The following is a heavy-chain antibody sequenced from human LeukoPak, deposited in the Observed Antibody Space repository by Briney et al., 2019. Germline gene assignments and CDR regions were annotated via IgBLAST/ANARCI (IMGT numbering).Heavy chain of an antibody. CDR3: AEGSIQFHYHFYMDG. Sequence: PSETLSLTCTVSGYSISSGYYWGWIRQPPGKGLEWIGSIYHSGSTNYNPSLKSRVTISVDTSKNQFSLKLSSVTAADTAVCYLAEGSIQFHYHFYMDGWGKGTTVTVSS. V-gene: IGHV4-38-2*02. J-gene: IGHJ6*03. D-gene: IGHD2-21*01. CDR1: GYSISSGYY. CDR2: IYHSGST.